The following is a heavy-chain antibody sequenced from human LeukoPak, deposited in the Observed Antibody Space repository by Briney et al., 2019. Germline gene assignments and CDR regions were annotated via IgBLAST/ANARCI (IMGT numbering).Heavy chain of an antibody. D-gene: IGHD6-19*01. J-gene: IGHJ3*02. CDR3: AKAYSSGLYTAPTDAFDI. CDR2: LSGGSSST. V-gene: IGHV3-23*02. Sequence: PGGSLRLSCAASGFTFSSFAVSWGRQAPGKGLNWVSALSGGSSSTFYGDSLKGRFTGSRDNSKNTLYLQMNSLRAEDTAVYDGAKAYSSGLYTAPTDAFDIWGQGTMVTVSS. CDR1: GFTFSSFA.